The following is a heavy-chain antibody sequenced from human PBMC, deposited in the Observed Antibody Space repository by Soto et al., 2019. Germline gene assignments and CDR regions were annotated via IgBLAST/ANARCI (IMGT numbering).Heavy chain of an antibody. J-gene: IGHJ4*02. CDR1: GFTFSSYW. D-gene: IGHD2-15*01. CDR3: ARDLGGGHLDY. V-gene: IGHV3-74*01. CDR2: INSDGSST. Sequence: DASLRLSCDDSGFTFSSYWMHWVRQAPVKGLVWVSRINSDGSSTSYAASVKGRFTISRENAKNTLYLQMNSLRAEDTAVYYCARDLGGGHLDYWGQGTLVPVSS.